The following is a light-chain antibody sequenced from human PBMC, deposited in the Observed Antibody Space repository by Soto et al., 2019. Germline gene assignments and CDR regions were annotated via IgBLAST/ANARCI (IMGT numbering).Light chain of an antibody. CDR1: QSVSSN. CDR2: GAS. CDR3: QQYNNWPPWT. J-gene: IGKJ1*01. V-gene: IGKV3-15*01. Sequence: EIVMTQSPATLSVSPGERATLSCRASQSVSSNLAWYQQKPGQAPRLLIYGASARATGIPARFSGSRSGTEFTLTISSLQSEDFAVYYCQQYNNWPPWTFGQGTKVEFK.